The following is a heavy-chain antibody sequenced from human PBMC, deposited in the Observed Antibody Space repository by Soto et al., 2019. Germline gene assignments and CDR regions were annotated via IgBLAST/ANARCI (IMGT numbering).Heavy chain of an antibody. J-gene: IGHJ4*02. V-gene: IGHV1-18*01. CDR2: ISAYNGNT. CDR1: GYTFTSYG. D-gene: IGHD5-18*01. CDR3: ARDFLGDTAMEYYFDY. Sequence: ASVKVSCKASGYTFTSYGISWVRQAPGQGLEWMGWISAYNGNTNYAQKLQGRVTMTTDTSTSTAYMELRSLRSDDTAVYYCARDFLGDTAMEYYFDYWGQGTLVTVSS.